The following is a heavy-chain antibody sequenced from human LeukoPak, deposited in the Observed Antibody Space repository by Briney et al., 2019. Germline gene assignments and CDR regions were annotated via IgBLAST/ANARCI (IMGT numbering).Heavy chain of an antibody. D-gene: IGHD3-10*01. Sequence: GGSLRLSCAASGLTFSDYWMSGVRQAPGKGLEWVANIKGDGSEKYYVDSVKGRFTISRDNGKNSLYLQMNSLRAEDTAVYYCARDRRGVSVIWGQGTLVTVSS. CDR2: IKGDGSEK. J-gene: IGHJ4*02. V-gene: IGHV3-7*01. CDR1: GLTFSDYW. CDR3: ARDRRGVSVI.